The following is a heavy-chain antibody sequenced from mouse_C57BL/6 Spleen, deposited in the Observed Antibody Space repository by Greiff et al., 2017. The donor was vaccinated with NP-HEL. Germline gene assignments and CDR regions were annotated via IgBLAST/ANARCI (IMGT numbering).Heavy chain of an antibody. CDR3: ARVGIYDGYFDY. CDR2: ISYDGSN. CDR1: GYSITSGYY. J-gene: IGHJ2*01. V-gene: IGHV3-6*01. D-gene: IGHD2-3*01. Sequence: EVKLVESGPGLVKPSQSLSLTCSVTGYSITSGYYWNWIRQFPGNKLEWMGYISYDGSNNYNPSLKNRISITRDTSKNQFFLKLNSVTTEDTATYYCARVGIYDGYFDYWGQGTTLTVSS.